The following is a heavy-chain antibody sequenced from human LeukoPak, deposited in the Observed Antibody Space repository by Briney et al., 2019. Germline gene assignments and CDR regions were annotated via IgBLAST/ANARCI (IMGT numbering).Heavy chain of an antibody. CDR3: ARASIVVPAAIFRLDY. CDR2: INPSGGST. J-gene: IGHJ4*02. D-gene: IGHD2-2*01. CDR1: GYTFTSYY. V-gene: IGHV1-46*01. Sequence: ASVKVSCKASGYTFTSYYMHWVRQAPGQGLEWMGIINPSGGSTSYAQKFQGRVTMTRDTSTSTVYMELSSLRSEDTAVYYCARASIVVPAAIFRLDYWGREPWSPSPQ.